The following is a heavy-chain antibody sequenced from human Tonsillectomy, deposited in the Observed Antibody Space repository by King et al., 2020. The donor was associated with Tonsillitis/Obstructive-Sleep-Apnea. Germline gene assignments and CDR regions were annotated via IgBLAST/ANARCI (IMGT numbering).Heavy chain of an antibody. CDR3: ARGHYYDSSGYWGFDD. Sequence: VQLVESGGGLVQPGGSLRLSCAASGFTFSTYSMNWVRQAPGRGLEWVSYISSSSRNIYYADSVKGRFTISRGNGKNSLYLQMNTLRDEDTAVYYCARGHYYDSSGYWGFDDWGQGTLVTVSS. V-gene: IGHV3-48*02. J-gene: IGHJ4*02. D-gene: IGHD3-22*01. CDR2: ISSSSRNI. CDR1: GFTFSTYS.